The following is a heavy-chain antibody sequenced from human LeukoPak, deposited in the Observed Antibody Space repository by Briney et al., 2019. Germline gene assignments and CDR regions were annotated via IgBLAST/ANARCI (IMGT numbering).Heavy chain of an antibody. CDR1: GFTFSSYP. V-gene: IGHV3-30*04. D-gene: IGHD6-13*01. CDR3: ARDQDMYSSSWHAFDI. Sequence: GGSLRLSCAASGFTFSSYPMYWVRQAPGKGLEWVAIISSDGSNKYYADSVKGRFTISRDNSKNTLYMQMNSLRAEDTAVYYCARDQDMYSSSWHAFDIWGQGTMVTVSS. CDR2: ISSDGSNK. J-gene: IGHJ3*02.